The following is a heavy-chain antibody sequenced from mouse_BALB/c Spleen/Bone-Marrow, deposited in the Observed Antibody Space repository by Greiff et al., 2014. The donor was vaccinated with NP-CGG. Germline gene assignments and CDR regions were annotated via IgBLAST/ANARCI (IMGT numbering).Heavy chain of an antibody. CDR2: IWGDGST. CDR1: GFSLTGYG. D-gene: IGHD2-2*01. CDR3: ARDGGYGWFAY. Sequence: QVQLQQPGPGLVAPSQSLSITCTVSGFSLTGYGVNWVRQPPGKGLEWLGMIWGDGSTDYNSALKSRLSISKDNSKSQVFLKMNSLRTDDTARYYCARDGGYGWFAYWGQGTLVTVSA. J-gene: IGHJ3*01. V-gene: IGHV2-6-7*01.